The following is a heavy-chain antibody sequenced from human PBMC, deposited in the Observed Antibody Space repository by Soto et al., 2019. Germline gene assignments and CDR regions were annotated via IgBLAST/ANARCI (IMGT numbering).Heavy chain of an antibody. CDR3: ARQRVLPAQYFFDY. CDR1: GDSVSSGSYF. Sequence: PSETLSLTCTVSGDSVSSGSYFWTWIRQPPGKGLEWIGYVIPDGSTSYNPSLKSRVTLSIDTSENQFSLKLNSMTAADTAVYYCARQRVLPAQYFFDYWGQGTLVTVSS. CDR2: VIPDGST. V-gene: IGHV4-61*01. D-gene: IGHD6-13*01. J-gene: IGHJ4*02.